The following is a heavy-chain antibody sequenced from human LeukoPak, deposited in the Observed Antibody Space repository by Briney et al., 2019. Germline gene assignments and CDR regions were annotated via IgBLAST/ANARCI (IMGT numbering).Heavy chain of an antibody. CDR3: ARDPLNYGSGSYYKVFWFDP. CDR1: GFTFSSYW. D-gene: IGHD3-10*01. J-gene: IGHJ5*02. V-gene: IGHV3-7*03. CDR2: IKQDGSEK. Sequence: GGSLRLSCAASGFTFSSYWTSWVRQAPGKGLEWVANIKQDGSEKYYVDSVKGRFTISRDNAKNSLYLQMNSLRAEDKAVYYCARDPLNYGSGSYYKVFWFDPWGQGTLVTVSS.